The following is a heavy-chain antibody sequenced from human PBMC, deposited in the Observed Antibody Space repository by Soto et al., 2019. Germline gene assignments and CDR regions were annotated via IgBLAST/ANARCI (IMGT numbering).Heavy chain of an antibody. CDR1: GFTVSSNY. CDR3: ARGLTNWNYFYFDY. D-gene: IGHD1-7*01. Sequence: EVQLVESGGGLVQPGGSLRLSCAASGFTVSSNYMSWVRQAPGKGLEWVSVIYSGGSTYYADSVKGRFTISRDNSMNTLYLQMNSLRAEDTAVYYCARGLTNWNYFYFDYWGQGTLVTVSS. J-gene: IGHJ4*02. V-gene: IGHV3-66*01. CDR2: IYSGGST.